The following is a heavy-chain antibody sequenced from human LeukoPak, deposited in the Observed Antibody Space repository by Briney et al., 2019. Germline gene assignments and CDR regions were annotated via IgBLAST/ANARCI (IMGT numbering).Heavy chain of an antibody. CDR2: TYYRSTWYN. CDR1: GDSVSSNSVT. CDR3: ARRLTQYDCFDP. Sequence: SQTLSLTCAISGDSVSSNSVTWNWIRQSPSGGLEWLGRTYYRSTWYNDYAVSVRGRITVNPDTSKNQFSLHLDSVAPEDTAVYYCARRLTQYDCFDPWGQGILVTVSS. V-gene: IGHV6-1*01. J-gene: IGHJ5*02. D-gene: IGHD2-2*01.